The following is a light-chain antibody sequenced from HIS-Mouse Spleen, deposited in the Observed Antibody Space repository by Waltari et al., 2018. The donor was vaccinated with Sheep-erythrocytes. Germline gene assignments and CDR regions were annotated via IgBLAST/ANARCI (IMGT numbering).Light chain of an antibody. CDR2: DVS. V-gene: IGLV2-11*01. Sequence: QSALTQPRSVSGSPGQSVTISCTGTSSDVGGYNYVSWYQQHPGKAPKLMIYDVSKRPSGVPDRFSGSKSGKTAYLTISGLQAEDEADYYCCSYAGSYNHVFATGTKVTVL. J-gene: IGLJ1*01. CDR3: CSYAGSYNHV. CDR1: SSDVGGYNY.